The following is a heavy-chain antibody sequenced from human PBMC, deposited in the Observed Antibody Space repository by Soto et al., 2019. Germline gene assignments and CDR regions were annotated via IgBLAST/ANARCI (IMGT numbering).Heavy chain of an antibody. D-gene: IGHD4-4*01. CDR3: ARGDVSNTPRDYYYGMDV. CDR2: IIPIFGTA. CDR1: GGTFSSYA. V-gene: IGHV1-69*13. J-gene: IGHJ6*02. Sequence: GASVKVSCKASGGTFSSYAISWVRQAPGQGLEWMGGIIPIFGTANYAQKFQGRVTITADESTSTAYMELGSLRSEDTAVYYCARGDVSNTPRDYYYGMDVWGQGTTVTVSS.